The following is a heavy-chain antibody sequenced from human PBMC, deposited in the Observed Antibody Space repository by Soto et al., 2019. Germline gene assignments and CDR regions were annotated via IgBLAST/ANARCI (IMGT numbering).Heavy chain of an antibody. CDR3: VRPLPSGQNYGMDV. Sequence: EVQLVESGGGLIQPGGSLNLSCAASGLPVSTNYMSWVRQAPGKGLEWDSVIYNDGKTYYADSVKGRFTISRDASKNTLHLQMDSLRDEDTAVYYCVRPLPSGQNYGMDVWGQGTTVTVSS. D-gene: IGHD3-10*01. CDR2: IYNDGKT. V-gene: IGHV3-53*01. J-gene: IGHJ6*02. CDR1: GLPVSTNY.